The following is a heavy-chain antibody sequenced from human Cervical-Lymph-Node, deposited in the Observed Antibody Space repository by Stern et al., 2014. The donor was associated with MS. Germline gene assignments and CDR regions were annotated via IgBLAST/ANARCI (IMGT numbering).Heavy chain of an antibody. CDR3: AKVGRAADGTGGPFDY. D-gene: IGHD6-13*01. CDR2: ISAYNGDT. J-gene: IGHJ4*02. Sequence: VQLLQSGAEVKKPGDSVKVSCKVSGYTFTRFGISWVRQSPGQGLESIGVISAYNGDTNYAQKLQGRVTMTTDTSTSTAYMELTSLRSDDTAVYYCAKVGRAADGTGGPFDYWGQGTLVTVSS. CDR1: GYTFTRFG. V-gene: IGHV1-18*01.